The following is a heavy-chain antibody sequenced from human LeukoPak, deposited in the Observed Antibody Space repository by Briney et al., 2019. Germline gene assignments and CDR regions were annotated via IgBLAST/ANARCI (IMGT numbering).Heavy chain of an antibody. D-gene: IGHD2-15*01. CDR3: AKEMGFCSGGSCYRWFDS. J-gene: IGHJ5*01. CDR2: VSDSGNTT. Sequence: GGSLRLSCAASGFSFSDYYMSWIRQAPGKGLEFISYVSDSGNTTYYADSVKGRFTISRDDAKNSLSLQMNSLRADDTAVYYCAKEMGFCSGGSCYRWFDSWGQGTLVTVSS. CDR1: GFSFSDYY. V-gene: IGHV3-11*04.